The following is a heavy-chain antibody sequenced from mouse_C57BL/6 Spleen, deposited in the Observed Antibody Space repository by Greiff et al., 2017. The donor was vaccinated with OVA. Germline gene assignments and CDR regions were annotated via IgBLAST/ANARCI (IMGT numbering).Heavy chain of an antibody. V-gene: IGHV1-50*01. Sequence: QVQLQQPGAELVKPGASVKLSCKASGYTFTSYWMQWVKQRPGPGLEWIGEIDPSDSYTNYNQKFKGKATLTVDTSSSTAYMQLSSLTSEDSAVYYCARGGRGWFAYWGQGTLVTVSA. CDR2: IDPSDSYT. CDR1: GYTFTSYW. CDR3: ARGGRGWFAY. J-gene: IGHJ3*01. D-gene: IGHD3-3*01.